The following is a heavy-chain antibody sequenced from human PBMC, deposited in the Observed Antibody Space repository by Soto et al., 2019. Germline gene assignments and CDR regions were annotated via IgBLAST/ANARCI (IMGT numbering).Heavy chain of an antibody. CDR1: GFTFSSYG. D-gene: IGHD6-6*01. CDR2: IWYDGSNK. J-gene: IGHJ4*02. V-gene: IGHV3-33*01. CDR3: ARDPAPYSSSSHYFDY. Sequence: GGSLRLSCAASGFTFSSYGMHWVRQAPGKGLEWVAVIWYDGSNKYYADSVKGRFTISRDNSKNTLYLQMNSLRAKDTAVYYCARDPAPYSSSSHYFDYWGQGTLVTVSS.